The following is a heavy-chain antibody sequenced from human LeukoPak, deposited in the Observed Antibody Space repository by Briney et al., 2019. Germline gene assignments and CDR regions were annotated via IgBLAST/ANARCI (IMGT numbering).Heavy chain of an antibody. V-gene: IGHV3-30*03. CDR1: GFTFSSYG. CDR2: ISYDGSNK. CDR3: AQSERVVPAAKRDYYYYGMDV. J-gene: IGHJ6*02. D-gene: IGHD2-2*01. Sequence: GGSLRLSCAASGFTFSSYGMHWVRQAPGKGLEWVAVISYDGSNKYYADSVKGRFTISRDNSKNTLYLQMNSLRAEDTAVYYCAQSERVVPAAKRDYYYYGMDVWGQGTTVTVPS.